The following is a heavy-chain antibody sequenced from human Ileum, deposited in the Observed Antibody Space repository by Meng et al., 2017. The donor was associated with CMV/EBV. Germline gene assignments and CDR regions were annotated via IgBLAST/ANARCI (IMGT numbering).Heavy chain of an antibody. Sequence: GESLKISCAASGFTFHTYSMNWVRQAPGKGLEWVSSISDSSRYIYYADSVKGRFTIYRDNAKNSLYLQMNSQRAEDTAVYYCVRVERYCRSTTCYGPYYFDAWGQGTRVTVSS. D-gene: IGHD2-2*01. CDR2: ISDSSRYI. J-gene: IGHJ4*02. V-gene: IGHV3-21*01. CDR3: VRVERYCRSTTCYGPYYFDA. CDR1: GFTFHTYS.